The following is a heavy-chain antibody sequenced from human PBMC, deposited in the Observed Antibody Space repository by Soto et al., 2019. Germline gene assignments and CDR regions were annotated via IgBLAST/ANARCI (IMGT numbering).Heavy chain of an antibody. Sequence: QVQLQESDPGLVKPSETLSLTCTVSGGTISSYYWSWIRQPPGKGLEWIGYIYYSGSTNYNPSLKSRVTISVDTSKNQFSLKLSSVTAADTAVYYCARHEAPAYHYYYYMDVWGKGTTVTVSS. CDR2: IYYSGST. V-gene: IGHV4-59*08. CDR3: ARHEAPAYHYYYYMDV. J-gene: IGHJ6*03. CDR1: GGTISSYY.